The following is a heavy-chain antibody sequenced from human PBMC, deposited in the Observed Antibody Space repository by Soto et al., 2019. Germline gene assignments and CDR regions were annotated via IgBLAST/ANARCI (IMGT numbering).Heavy chain of an antibody. Sequence: SVKVSCKASGFTFTSSAVQWVRQARGQRLEWIGWIVVGSGNTNYAQKFQERVTITRDMSTSTAYMELSSLRSEDTAVYYRAAGIVVVPYYYYYGMDVWGQGTTVTVSS. CDR3: AAGIVVVPYYYYYGMDV. CDR2: IVVGSGNT. CDR1: GFTFTSSA. D-gene: IGHD2-2*01. V-gene: IGHV1-58*01. J-gene: IGHJ6*02.